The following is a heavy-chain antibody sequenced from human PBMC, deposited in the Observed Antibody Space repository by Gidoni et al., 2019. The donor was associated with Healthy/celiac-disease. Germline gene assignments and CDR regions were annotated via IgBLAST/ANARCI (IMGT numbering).Heavy chain of an antibody. Sequence: QVQLLASGGGVVQPGRSLRLSCAAAGFTFSSYGMHGVRQAPGKGREWVAVISYDGSNKYYADSVQGRFTISRDNSKNTLYLQMNSRRAEDTAVYYCARPRHGKEWCMDYWGQGTLVTVSS. V-gene: IGHV3-30*03. CDR1: GFTFSSYG. D-gene: IGHD2-8*01. CDR3: ARPRHGKEWCMDY. CDR2: ISYDGSNK. J-gene: IGHJ4*02.